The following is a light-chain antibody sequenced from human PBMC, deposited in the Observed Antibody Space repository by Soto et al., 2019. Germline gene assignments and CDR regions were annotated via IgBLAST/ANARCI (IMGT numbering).Light chain of an antibody. V-gene: IGKV4-1*01. CDR2: CAS. CDR3: QQYESTPPT. J-gene: IGKJ2*01. CDR1: QSVLYSSNNKNY. Sequence: DIVMTQSPDSLAVSLGERVTINCKSSQSVLYSSNNKNYLAWYQQRPGQPPKLRIYCASTREAGVPDRFSGSVSGTDFTLTITSLQAEDVAVYYYQQYESTPPTFGQGTKLEIK.